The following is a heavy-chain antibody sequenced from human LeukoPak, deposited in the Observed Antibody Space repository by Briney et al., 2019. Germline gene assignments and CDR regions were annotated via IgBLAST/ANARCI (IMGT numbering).Heavy chain of an antibody. CDR1: GGFICSSSFY. D-gene: IGHD6-6*01. CDR2: IYYSGST. J-gene: IGHJ5*02. V-gene: IGHV4-39*07. Sequence: SETLSLTCTVSGGFICSSSFYWGWIRQPPGKGLEWIGSIYYSGSTYYNPSLKSRVTISVDTSKNQFSLKLSSVTAADTAVYYCAREKRGSSSAWFDPWGQGTLVTVSS. CDR3: AREKRGSSSAWFDP.